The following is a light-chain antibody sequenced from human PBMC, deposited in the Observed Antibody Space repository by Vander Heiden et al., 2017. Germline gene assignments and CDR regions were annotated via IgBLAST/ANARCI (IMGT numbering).Light chain of an antibody. V-gene: IGKV4-1*01. J-gene: IGKJ3*01. CDR3: QQYYSTLFT. CDR2: WAS. Sequence: DIVMTQSPDSLAVSLGERATIHCKPSQSVLYSSNNKNYLAWYQQKPGQPPKLLIYWASTRESGVPDRFSGSGSGTDFTLTISSLQAEDVAVYYCQQYYSTLFTFGPGTKVDIK. CDR1: QSVLYSSNNKNY.